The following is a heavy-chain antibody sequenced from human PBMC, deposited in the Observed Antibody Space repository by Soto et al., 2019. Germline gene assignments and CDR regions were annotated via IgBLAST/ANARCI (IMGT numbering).Heavy chain of an antibody. Sequence: EVQLVESGGTLVQPGGSLRLSCAATGFTFTSYWMHWVRQAPGKGLAWVSRINGDGSNTFYADSVKGRLTISRDNAKKNVYQQMNSLRVEDTAVYYCVRGIQYRYGMDVWGQGTTVTVCS. V-gene: IGHV3-74*01. D-gene: IGHD4-4*01. J-gene: IGHJ6*02. CDR3: VRGIQYRYGMDV. CDR2: INGDGSNT. CDR1: GFTFTSYW.